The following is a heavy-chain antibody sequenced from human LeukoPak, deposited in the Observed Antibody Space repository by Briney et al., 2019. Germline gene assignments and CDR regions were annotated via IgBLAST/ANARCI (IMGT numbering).Heavy chain of an antibody. CDR2: IKSKTDGGTT. CDR3: TRIGGSGGLDP. J-gene: IGHJ5*02. D-gene: IGHD3-10*01. V-gene: IGHV3-15*01. CDR1: GFTLSNAW. Sequence: GGSLRLSCAASGFTLSNAWMTWVRQAPGKGLEWVGRIKSKTDGGTTDYAAPVKGRFTISRDDSKNTQYLQMNSLKTEDTAVYYCTRIGGSGGLDPWGQGTLVTVSS.